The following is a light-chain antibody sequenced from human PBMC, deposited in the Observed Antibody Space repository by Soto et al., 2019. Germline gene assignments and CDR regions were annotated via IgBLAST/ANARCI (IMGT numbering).Light chain of an antibody. CDR2: GAS. CDR3: EQYGGSWT. CDR1: QSFSSNY. Sequence: EIVLTQSPGTLSLSPGERATLSCRASQSFSSNYLACFQHKPGQAPRLLIYGASSRATGIPDRFSGSGSGTDFTLTSSRVEPEDFAVYYCEQYGGSWTFGQGTKVEIK. V-gene: IGKV3-20*01. J-gene: IGKJ1*01.